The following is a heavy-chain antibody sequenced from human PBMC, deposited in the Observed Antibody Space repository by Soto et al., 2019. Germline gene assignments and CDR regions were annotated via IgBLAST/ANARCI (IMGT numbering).Heavy chain of an antibody. Sequence: SETLSLTCTVYGGSISSGGYYWSWIRQPPGKGLEWIGEINHSGSTNYNPSLKSRVTISVDTSKNQFSLKLSSVTAADTAVYYCARGRLYFDYRNPTYVMDVRAQRTTVPVSS. D-gene: IGHD3-9*01. J-gene: IGHJ6*02. CDR1: GGSISSGGYY. CDR3: ARGRLYFDYRNPTYVMDV. V-gene: IGHV4-34*01. CDR2: INHSGST.